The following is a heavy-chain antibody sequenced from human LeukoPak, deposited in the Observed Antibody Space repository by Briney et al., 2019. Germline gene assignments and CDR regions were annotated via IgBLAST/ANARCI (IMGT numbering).Heavy chain of an antibody. D-gene: IGHD3-22*01. CDR3: ARPLDSSGYWGGFDP. CDR1: GYSISSGYY. J-gene: IGHJ5*02. Sequence: SETLSLTCTVSGYSISSGYYWGWIRQPPGKGLEWIGSIYHSGSTYYNPSLKSRVTISVDTSKNQFSLKLSSVTAADTAVYYCARPLDSSGYWGGFDPWGQGTLVTVSS. V-gene: IGHV4-38-2*02. CDR2: IYHSGST.